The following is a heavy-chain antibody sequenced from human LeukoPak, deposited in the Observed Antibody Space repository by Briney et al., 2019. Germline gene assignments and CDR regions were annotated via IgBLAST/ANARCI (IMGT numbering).Heavy chain of an antibody. CDR1: GFTFDDYA. J-gene: IGHJ4*02. Sequence: QAGGSLRLSCAASGFTFDDYAMHWVRHAPGKGLEWVSGISWNSGSIGYADSVKGRFAISRDNAKNSLYLQMNSLRAEDTALYYCAKDLSYDSSSYLGYWGQGTLVTVSS. V-gene: IGHV3-9*01. D-gene: IGHD3-22*01. CDR2: ISWNSGSI. CDR3: AKDLSYDSSSYLGY.